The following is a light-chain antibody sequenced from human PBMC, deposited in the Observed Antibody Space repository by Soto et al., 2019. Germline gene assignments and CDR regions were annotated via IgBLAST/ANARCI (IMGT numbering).Light chain of an antibody. CDR3: QSHDNSLSGFYV. CDR2: NNA. J-gene: IGLJ1*01. CDR1: SSNIGAGYA. Sequence: QSALTQPPSVSGAPGQRVTISCTGSSSNIGAGYAVHWYQKLPGTGPKLLIYNNAIRPSGVPDRFSGPRSGTSASLAITGLQAEDEDDYYCQSHDNSLSGFYVFGTGTKVTV. V-gene: IGLV1-40*01.